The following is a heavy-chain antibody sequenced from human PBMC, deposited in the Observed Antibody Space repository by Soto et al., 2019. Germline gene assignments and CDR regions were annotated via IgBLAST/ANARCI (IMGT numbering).Heavy chain of an antibody. D-gene: IGHD3-22*01. J-gene: IGHJ4*02. CDR2: ISAYNGNT. CDR1: GYTFTSYG. CDR3: ARVGSYYYDSSGYSPFDY. V-gene: IGHV1-18*01. Sequence: ASVKVSCKASGYTFTSYGISWVRQAPGQGLEWMGWISAYNGNTNYAQKLQGRVTMTTDTSTSTAYMELRSLRSDDTAVYYCARVGSYYYDSSGYSPFDYWGQGTMVTVSP.